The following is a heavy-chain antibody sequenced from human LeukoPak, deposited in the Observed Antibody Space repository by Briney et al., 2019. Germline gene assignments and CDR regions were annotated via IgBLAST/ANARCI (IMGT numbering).Heavy chain of an antibody. V-gene: IGHV3-21*01. J-gene: IGHJ4*02. D-gene: IGHD6-13*01. Sequence: PGGSLRLSCAASGFTFSSYSMNWVRQAPGKGLEWVSSISSSSSYIYYADSVKGRFTISRDNAKNSLYLQTNSLRAEDTAVYYCAREYPGIAAAVDYWGQGTLVTVSS. CDR3: AREYPGIAAAVDY. CDR2: ISSSSSYI. CDR1: GFTFSSYS.